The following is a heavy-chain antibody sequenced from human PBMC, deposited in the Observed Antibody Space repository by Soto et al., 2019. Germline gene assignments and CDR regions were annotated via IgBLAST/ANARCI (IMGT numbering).Heavy chain of an antibody. CDR3: AKDLGDYYDSSGSLGDAFDI. D-gene: IGHD3-22*01. Sequence: PGGSLRLSCAASGFTFSSYAMSWVRQAPGKGLEWVSAISGSGGSTYYADSVKGRFTISRDNSKNTLYLQMNSLRAEDTAVYYCAKDLGDYYDSSGSLGDAFDIWGQGTMVTVPS. J-gene: IGHJ3*02. CDR2: ISGSGGST. V-gene: IGHV3-23*01. CDR1: GFTFSSYA.